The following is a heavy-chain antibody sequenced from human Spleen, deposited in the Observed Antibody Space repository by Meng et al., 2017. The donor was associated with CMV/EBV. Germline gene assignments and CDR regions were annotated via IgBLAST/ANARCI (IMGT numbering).Heavy chain of an antibody. Sequence: GESLKISCAASGFTFSSYSMIWVRQPPGEGLEWVSYIDSGSSTIYYADSVKGRFTTSRDNAKKSLYLQMDGLRAEDTAMYYCARGDWNHIHYYYYAMDVWGQGTTVTVSS. J-gene: IGHJ6*02. CDR3: ARGDWNHIHYYYYAMDV. CDR1: GFTFSSYS. D-gene: IGHD1-1*01. CDR2: IDSGSSTI. V-gene: IGHV3-48*04.